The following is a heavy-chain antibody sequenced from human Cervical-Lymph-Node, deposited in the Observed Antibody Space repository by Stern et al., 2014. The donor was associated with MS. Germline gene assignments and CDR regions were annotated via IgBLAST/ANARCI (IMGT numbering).Heavy chain of an antibody. J-gene: IGHJ5*02. CDR1: GG. CDR2: VIPFVGTS. CDR3: ARGSGDNWFGP. V-gene: IGHV1-69*06. Sequence: QLGQSGAEVKKPGSSVKVSCKSSGGISWVRQAPGQGLEWMGGVIPFVGTSNYAQKFQGRVTITADTSTNTTYLHLSRLTSADTAVYYCARGSGDNWFGPWGQGTLVTVSS. D-gene: IGHD3-10*01.